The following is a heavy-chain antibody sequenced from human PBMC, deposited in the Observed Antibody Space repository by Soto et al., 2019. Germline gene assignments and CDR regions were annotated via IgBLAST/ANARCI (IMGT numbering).Heavy chain of an antibody. Sequence: PGGSLRLSCVASGFTLSTYAMSWVRQAPGKGLEWVSGITGSGGSTYYADSVKGRFTISRDNSKNSLYLQMNSLRDEDTAVYYCARESAITIFGVVIPLSMDVWGQGTTVTVSS. J-gene: IGHJ6*02. V-gene: IGHV3-23*01. CDR2: ITGSGGST. CDR1: GFTLSTYA. D-gene: IGHD3-3*01. CDR3: ARESAITIFGVVIPLSMDV.